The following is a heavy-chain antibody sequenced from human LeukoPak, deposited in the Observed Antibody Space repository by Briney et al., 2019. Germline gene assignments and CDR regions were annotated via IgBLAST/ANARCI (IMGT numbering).Heavy chain of an antibody. Sequence: PSETLSLTCTVSGGSISSYYWSWIRQPAGKGLEWIGRIYTSGSTNYNPSLKSRVTISVDKSKNQLSLKLSSVTAADTAVYYCARAYPLTMVRGGYYMDVWGKGTTVTVSS. J-gene: IGHJ6*03. D-gene: IGHD3-10*01. V-gene: IGHV4-4*07. CDR2: IYTSGST. CDR3: ARAYPLTMVRGGYYMDV. CDR1: GGSISSYY.